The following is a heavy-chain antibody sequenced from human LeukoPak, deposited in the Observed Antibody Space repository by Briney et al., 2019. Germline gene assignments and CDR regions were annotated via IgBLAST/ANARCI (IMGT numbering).Heavy chain of an antibody. CDR1: GGSISSGSYY. V-gene: IGHV4-61*02. J-gene: IGHJ5*02. D-gene: IGHD2-21*02. CDR3: ARERAYCGGDCYSGYWFDP. Sequence: SETLSLTCTVSGGSISSGSYYWSWIRQPAGKGLEWIGRIYTSGSTNYNPSLKSRVTISVDTSKNQFSLKLSSVTAADTAVYYCARERAYCGGDCYSGYWFDPWGQGTLVTVSS. CDR2: IYTSGST.